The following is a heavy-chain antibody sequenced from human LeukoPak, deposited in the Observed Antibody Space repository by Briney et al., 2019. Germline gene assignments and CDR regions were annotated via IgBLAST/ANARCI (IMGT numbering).Heavy chain of an antibody. CDR1: GFTFSRYW. CDR2: IRGDAGDK. CDR3: ARDVAGALDF. D-gene: IGHD6-19*01. Sequence: GGSLRLSCAATGFTFSRYWMPWVRQAPGKGLEWVANIRGDAGDKGYADSVKGRFTISRDNGKNSLYLQMNSLTDEDTAVYYCARDVAGALDFWGQGTLLIVSS. V-gene: IGHV3-7*01. J-gene: IGHJ4*02.